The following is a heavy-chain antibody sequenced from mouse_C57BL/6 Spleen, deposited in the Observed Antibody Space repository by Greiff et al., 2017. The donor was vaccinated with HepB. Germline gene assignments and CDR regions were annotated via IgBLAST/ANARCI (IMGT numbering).Heavy chain of an antibody. CDR1: GYTFTSYW. CDR2: IHPNSGST. V-gene: IGHV1-64*01. CDR3: ARSITTVVATKYYFDY. Sequence: VQLKQPGAELVKPGASVKLSCKASGYTFTSYWMHWVKQRPGQGLEWIGMIHPNSGSTNYNEKFKSKATLTVDKSSSTAYMQLSSLTSEDSAVYYCARSITTVVATKYYFDYWGQGTTLTVSS. D-gene: IGHD1-1*01. J-gene: IGHJ2*01.